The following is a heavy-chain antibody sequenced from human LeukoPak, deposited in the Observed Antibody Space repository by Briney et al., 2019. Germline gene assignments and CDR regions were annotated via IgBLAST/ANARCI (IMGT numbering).Heavy chain of an antibody. V-gene: IGHV4-61*02. J-gene: IGHJ5*02. CDR3: ARVGAAAFDP. CDR1: GGSISSGSYY. CDR2: IYTSGST. Sequence: SETLSLTCTVSGGSISSGSYYWSWIRQPAGKGLEWIGRIYTSGSTNYNPSLKSRGTISVDTSKNQFSLKLSSVTAADTAVYYCARVGAAAFDPWGQGTLVTVSS. D-gene: IGHD6-13*01.